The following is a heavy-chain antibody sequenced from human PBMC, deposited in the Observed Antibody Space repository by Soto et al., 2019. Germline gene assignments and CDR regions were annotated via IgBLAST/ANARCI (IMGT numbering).Heavy chain of an antibody. V-gene: IGHV4-38-2*02. CDR2: VYHSGST. J-gene: IGHJ4*02. CDR3: ARGGPYSSSLYYFDY. CDR1: GSSIRSGSY. D-gene: IGHD6-13*01. Sequence: QVQLQESGPGLLRPSGTLPLPCTVSGSSIRSGSYWGWFRHPPGKGLGWIGSVYHSGSTYYNPSLKSRVTISVDTSKNQFSLKLTSVTAADTAVYYCARGGPYSSSLYYFDYWGQGTLVTVSS.